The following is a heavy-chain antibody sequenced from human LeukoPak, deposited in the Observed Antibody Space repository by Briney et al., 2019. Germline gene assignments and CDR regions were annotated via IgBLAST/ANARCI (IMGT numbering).Heavy chain of an antibody. CDR1: GGTFSSYA. V-gene: IGHV1-69*04. CDR3: ASGRIFGVVINSFDY. J-gene: IGHJ4*02. Sequence: SVKVSCKASGGTFSSYAISWVRQAPGQGLEWMGRIIPILGIANYAQKFQGRVTITADKSTSTAYMELSSLRSEDTAVYYCASGRIFGVVINSFDYWGQGTLVTVSS. D-gene: IGHD3-3*01. CDR2: IIPILGIA.